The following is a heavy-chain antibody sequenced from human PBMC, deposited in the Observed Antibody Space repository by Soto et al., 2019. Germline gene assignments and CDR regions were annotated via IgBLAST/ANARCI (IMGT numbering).Heavy chain of an antibody. J-gene: IGHJ6*03. CDR1: GFTFSSYW. V-gene: IGHV3-74*01. Sequence: GGSLRLSCAASGFTFSSYWMHWVRQAPGKGLVWVSRINSDGSSTSYADSVKGRFTISRDNAKNTLYLQMNSLRAEDTAVYYCAREPEDYDYSNEHYYYYYMDVWGKGTTVTVSS. CDR3: AREPEDYDYSNEHYYYYYMDV. D-gene: IGHD4-4*01. CDR2: INSDGSST.